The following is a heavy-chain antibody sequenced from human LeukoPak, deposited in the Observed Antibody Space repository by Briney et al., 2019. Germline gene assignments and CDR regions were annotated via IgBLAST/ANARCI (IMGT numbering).Heavy chain of an antibody. D-gene: IGHD1-1*01. CDR2: IRYDGSDK. Sequence: PGRSLRLSCAASGFTFSSYAMHWVRQTPGKGLEWVAFIRYDGSDKSYADSVKGRFTISRDNSKNTVNLQINSLRAEDTAVYYCAKTRNGAYDIWGQGTMVTVSS. V-gene: IGHV3-30*02. CDR1: GFTFSSYA. CDR3: AKTRNGAYDI. J-gene: IGHJ3*02.